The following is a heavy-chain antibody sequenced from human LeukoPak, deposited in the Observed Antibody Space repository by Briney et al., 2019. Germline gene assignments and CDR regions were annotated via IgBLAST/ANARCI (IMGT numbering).Heavy chain of an antibody. D-gene: IGHD6-13*01. J-gene: IGHJ4*02. CDR2: ISSSSSTI. V-gene: IGHV3-48*01. Sequence: PGGSLRLSCAASGFTFSSYSMNWVRQAPGKGLEWVSYISSSSSTIYYADSVKGRFTISRYNAKNSLYLQMNSLRAEDTAVYYCARDGRLFSSWPRDLDYWGQGTLVTVSS. CDR3: ARDGRLFSSWPRDLDY. CDR1: GFTFSSYS.